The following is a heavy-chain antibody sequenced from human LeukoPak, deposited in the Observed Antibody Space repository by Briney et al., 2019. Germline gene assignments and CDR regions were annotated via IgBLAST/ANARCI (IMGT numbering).Heavy chain of an antibody. CDR1: SGSISSGGYY. D-gene: IGHD3-22*01. J-gene: IGHJ4*02. CDR2: IYYSGST. V-gene: IGHV4-31*03. Sequence: SQTLSLTCTVSSGSISSGGYYWSWIRQHPGKGLEWIGYIYYSGSTYYNPSLKSRVTISVDTSKNQFSLKLSSVTAADTAVYYCAREVDRYYDSSGSLVGYYFDYWGQGTLVTVSS. CDR3: AREVDRYYDSSGSLVGYYFDY.